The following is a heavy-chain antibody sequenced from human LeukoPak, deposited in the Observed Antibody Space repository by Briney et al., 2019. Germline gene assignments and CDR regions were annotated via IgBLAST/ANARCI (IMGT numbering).Heavy chain of an antibody. J-gene: IGHJ4*02. CDR1: GGSISTYY. CDR2: IYYTGST. CDR3: ARPNARIRGYSYGLRGYFDY. V-gene: IGHV4-59*12. D-gene: IGHD5-18*01. Sequence: PSETLSLTCTVSGGSISTYYWSWIRQPPGKGLEWIGYIYYTGSTNYNPSLKSRVTISVDTSKNQFSLKLSSVTAADTAVYYCARPNARIRGYSYGLRGYFDYWGQGTLVTVSS.